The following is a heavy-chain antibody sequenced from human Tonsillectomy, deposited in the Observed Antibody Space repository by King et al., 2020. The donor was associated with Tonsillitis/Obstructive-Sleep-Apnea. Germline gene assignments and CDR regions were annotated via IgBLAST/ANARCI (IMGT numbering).Heavy chain of an antibody. Sequence: QLVQSGAEVKKPGASVKVSCKASGYTFTSYGISWVRQAPGQGLEWMGWISAYNGNTNYAQKLQGRVTMTTDTSTSTAYMELRSLRSDDTAVYYCARDRGDIVVVVAATWGLFDYWGQGTLVTVSS. CDR1: GYTFTSYG. J-gene: IGHJ4*02. CDR3: ARDRGDIVVVVAATWGLFDY. V-gene: IGHV1-18*01. CDR2: ISAYNGNT. D-gene: IGHD2-15*01.